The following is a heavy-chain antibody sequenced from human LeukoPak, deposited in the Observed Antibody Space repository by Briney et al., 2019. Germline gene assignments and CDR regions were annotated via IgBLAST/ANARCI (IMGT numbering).Heavy chain of an antibody. CDR1: GFTFSSSA. J-gene: IGHJ4*02. Sequence: PGGSLRLSCAASGFTFSSSAMGWVRQPPGKGLEWIGYIYYSGSTNYNPSLKSRVTISVDTSKNQFSLKLSSVTAADTAVYYCARDCSSTSCYDYWGQGTLVTVSS. D-gene: IGHD2-2*01. CDR2: IYYSGST. V-gene: IGHV4-59*01. CDR3: ARDCSSTSCYDY.